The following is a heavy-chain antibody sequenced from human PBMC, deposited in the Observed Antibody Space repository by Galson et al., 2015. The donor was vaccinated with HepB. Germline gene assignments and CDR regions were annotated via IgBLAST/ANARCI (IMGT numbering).Heavy chain of an antibody. V-gene: IGHV3-23*01. Sequence: SLRLSCAASGFTFSSYAMSWVRQAPGKGLEWVSVISGSGSNTYHADSVKGRFTISRDNSKNTLYLQMNSLRAEDTAVYYCAKAGRGGNTYGPFDYWGQGTLVTVSS. J-gene: IGHJ4*02. D-gene: IGHD5-18*01. CDR3: AKAGRGGNTYGPFDY. CDR2: ISGSGSNT. CDR1: GFTFSSYA.